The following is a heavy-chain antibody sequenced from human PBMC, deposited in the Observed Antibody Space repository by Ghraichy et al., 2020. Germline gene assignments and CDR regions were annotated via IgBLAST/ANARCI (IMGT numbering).Heavy chain of an antibody. CDR3: ARRVAAVATGGYYFDY. Sequence: ASVKVSCKASGYTFSSYGISWVQQAPGQGLEWMGWISVYNGNTIYAQKLQGRVTMTTDTSTNTAFMELRSLRSDDTAVYYCARRVAAVATGGYYFDYWGQGTLVTGSS. CDR1: GYTFSSYG. J-gene: IGHJ4*02. CDR2: ISVYNGNT. V-gene: IGHV1-18*04. D-gene: IGHD6-13*01.